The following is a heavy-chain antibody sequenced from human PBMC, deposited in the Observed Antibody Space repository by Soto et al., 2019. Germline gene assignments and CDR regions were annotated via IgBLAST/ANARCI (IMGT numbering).Heavy chain of an antibody. CDR3: ARAPITIFGVPAQDYYYGMDV. CDR1: GGSISSYY. J-gene: IGHJ6*02. Sequence: ETMCLTWRVSGGSISSYYGSWVRPPPGKGLEWIGYIYYSGSTNYNPSLKSRVTISVDTSKNQFSLKLSSVTAADTAVYYCARAPITIFGVPAQDYYYGMDVWGQGTTVTVSS. CDR2: IYYSGST. D-gene: IGHD3-3*01. V-gene: IGHV4-59*01.